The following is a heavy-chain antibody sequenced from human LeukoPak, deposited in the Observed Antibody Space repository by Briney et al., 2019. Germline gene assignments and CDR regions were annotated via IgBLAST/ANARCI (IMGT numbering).Heavy chain of an antibody. V-gene: IGHV4-34*01. CDR3: ARRGSNHGGDPL. CDR2: INHSGST. D-gene: IGHD2-21*02. Sequence: SETLSLTCAVYGGSFSGYYWTWIRQPPGKGLEWIGVINHSGSTSNNPSLKSRVTVSVDTSRNQFFLKMTSVTAADTAVYFCARRGSNHGGDPLWGQGTLVTVSS. CDR1: GGSFSGYY. J-gene: IGHJ4*02.